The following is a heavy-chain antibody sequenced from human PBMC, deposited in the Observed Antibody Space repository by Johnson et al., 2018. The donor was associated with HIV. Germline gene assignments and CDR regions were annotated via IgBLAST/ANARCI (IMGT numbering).Heavy chain of an antibody. CDR1: GFTFSTYG. D-gene: IGHD6-13*01. CDR2: IWYDGTNK. J-gene: IGHJ3*02. Sequence: QVQLVESGGGVVQPGRSLRLSCAASGFTFSTYGMHWVRQAQGMGLEWVALIWYDGTNKYYADSVKGRFTISRDNSKNTLYLQMNSLRAEDTAVYYCAKDFYTSSWTNDAFDIWGQGTMVTVSS. V-gene: IGHV3-33*06. CDR3: AKDFYTSSWTNDAFDI.